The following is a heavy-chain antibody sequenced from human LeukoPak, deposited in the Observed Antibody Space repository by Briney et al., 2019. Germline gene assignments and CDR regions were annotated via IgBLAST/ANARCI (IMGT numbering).Heavy chain of an antibody. CDR1: GFTFSSYG. V-gene: IGHV3-30*19. J-gene: IGHJ4*02. CDR2: ISYDGSNK. CDR3: ARDFWSGYDHWGTTDY. Sequence: PGRSLRLSCAASGFTFSSYGMHWVRQAPGKGLEWVAVISYDGSNKYYADSVKGRFTISRDNSKNTLYLQMNSLRAEDTAVYYCARDFWSGYDHWGTTDYWGQGTLVTVSS. D-gene: IGHD3-3*01.